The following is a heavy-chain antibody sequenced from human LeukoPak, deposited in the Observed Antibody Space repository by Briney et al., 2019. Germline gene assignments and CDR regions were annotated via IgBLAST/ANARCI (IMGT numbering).Heavy chain of an antibody. Sequence: PGGSLRLSCAVSGFTFSSYTMNWVRQAPGKGLEWVSSISSSSSYIYYADSVKGRFTISRDNAKNSLYLQMNSLRAEDTAVYYCARGKKTYYDSSGPLIDYWGQGTLVTVSS. J-gene: IGHJ4*02. CDR3: ARGKKTYYDSSGPLIDY. CDR2: ISSSSSYI. D-gene: IGHD3-22*01. CDR1: GFTFSSYT. V-gene: IGHV3-21*01.